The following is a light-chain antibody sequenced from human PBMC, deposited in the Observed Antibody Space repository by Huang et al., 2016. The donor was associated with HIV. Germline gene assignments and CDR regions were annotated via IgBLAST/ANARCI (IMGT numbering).Light chain of an antibody. J-gene: IGKJ4*01. CDR2: DGS. CDR3: QQRRSWPLT. V-gene: IGKV3-11*01. CDR1: QTIWTY. Sequence: EVVLTQSPPTLSLFPGETATLSCRASQTIWTYVAWYQQRPGQGPRLLIYDGSNRAAGVPARISGAGSGTTFTLSISCLESEDFGVYYCQQRRSWPLTFGGGTKVEV.